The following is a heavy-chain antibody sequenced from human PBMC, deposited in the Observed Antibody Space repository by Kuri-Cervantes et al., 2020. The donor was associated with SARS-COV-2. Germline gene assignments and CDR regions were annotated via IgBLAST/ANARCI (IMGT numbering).Heavy chain of an antibody. CDR2: IYYSGST. V-gene: IGHV4-39*01. CDR3: ARQMMSSITIFGVVITRNWFDP. CDR1: GGSISSSSYY. J-gene: IGHJ5*02. Sequence: SETLSLTCTVSGGSISSSSYYWGWIRPPPGQGLEWSGSIYYSGSTYYNPSLKSRVTISVDTSKNQFSLKLSSVTAADTAVYYCARQMMSSITIFGVVITRNWFDPWGQGTLVTVSS. D-gene: IGHD3-3*01.